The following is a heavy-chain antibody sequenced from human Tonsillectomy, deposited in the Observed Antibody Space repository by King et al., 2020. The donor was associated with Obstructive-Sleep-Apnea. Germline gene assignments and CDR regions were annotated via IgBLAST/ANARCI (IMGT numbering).Heavy chain of an antibody. D-gene: IGHD4-17*01. V-gene: IGHV4-59*01. CDR2: IYYSGST. CDR3: ARDYGDYLFQR. J-gene: IGHJ1*01. Sequence: QLQESGPGLVKPSETLSLTCTVSGGSISSYYWSWIRQPPGKGLEWIGYIYYSGSTNYNPSLKSRVTISVDTSKNQFSLKLSSVTAADTAVYYCARDYGDYLFQRWGQGTLVTVSS. CDR1: GGSISSYY.